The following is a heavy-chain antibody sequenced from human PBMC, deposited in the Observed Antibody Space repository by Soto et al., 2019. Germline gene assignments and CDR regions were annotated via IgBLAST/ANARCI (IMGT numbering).Heavy chain of an antibody. D-gene: IGHD3-16*01. CDR2: INYSGST. Sequence: SGTLALTCAVSGGTISSYYGSGIRQPQGKKQEWIVYINYSGSTNYTPSLKSRVTISVDTSKNQFSLKLSSVTAADTAVYYCARDRMGTTFFQTFWLWFGIWGEGILGTVSS. J-gene: IGHJ5*02. V-gene: IGHV4-59*01. CDR1: GGTISSYY. CDR3: ARDRMGTTFFQTFWLWFGI.